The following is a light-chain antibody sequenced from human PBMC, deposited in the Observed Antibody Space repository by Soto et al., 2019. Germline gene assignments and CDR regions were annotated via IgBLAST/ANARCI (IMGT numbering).Light chain of an antibody. V-gene: IGLV2-14*01. CDR3: SSYTSSSPHVV. CDR1: SSDVGGYNY. CDR2: EVS. J-gene: IGLJ2*01. Sequence: QSALTQPASVSGSPGQSITISCTGTSSDVGGYNYVSWYQQHPGKAPKLMIYEVSNRPSGVSNRFSGYKSGNPASLTISGLQAEDEADFYCSSYTSSSPHVVFGGGTKLTVL.